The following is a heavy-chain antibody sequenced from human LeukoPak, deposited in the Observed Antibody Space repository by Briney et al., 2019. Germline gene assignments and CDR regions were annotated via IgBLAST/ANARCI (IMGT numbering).Heavy chain of an antibody. J-gene: IGHJ3*02. CDR3: ARAFGWLNAFDI. CDR2: ISPNSGDT. CDR1: GYTSTGYY. Sequence: ASVKVSCKASGYTSTGYYMHWVRQAPGQGLEWMGWISPNSGDTDIAQKFQGRVTMTRDTSIATSYMEVDSLTSDDTAVYYCARAFGWLNAFDIWGQGTMVTVSS. D-gene: IGHD3-9*01. V-gene: IGHV1-2*02.